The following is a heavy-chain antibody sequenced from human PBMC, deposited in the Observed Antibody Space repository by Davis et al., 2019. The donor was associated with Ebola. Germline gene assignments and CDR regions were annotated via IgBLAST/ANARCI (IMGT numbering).Heavy chain of an antibody. CDR3: ARAPPGSRFRLDH. Sequence: GESLKISCAASGFTFSKYGMNWVRQAPGKGLEWIAFISHDGRNIPYAGSVWGRFTISRDNAKNSFYLQMDSLTAEDTAVYYCARAPPGSRFRLDHWGQGTLVTVSS. CDR1: GFTFSKYG. D-gene: IGHD1-1*01. J-gene: IGHJ4*02. V-gene: IGHV3-30*03. CDR2: ISHDGRNI.